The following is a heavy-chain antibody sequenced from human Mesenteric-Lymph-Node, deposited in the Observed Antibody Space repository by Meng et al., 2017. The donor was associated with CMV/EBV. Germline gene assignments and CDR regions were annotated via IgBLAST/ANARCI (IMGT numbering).Heavy chain of an antibody. V-gene: IGHV1-18*01. J-gene: IGHJ4*02. D-gene: IGHD6-6*01. Sequence: ASVKVSCKASGYTFTSYGISWVRQAPGQGLEWMGWISAYNGNTNYAQKLQGRVTMTTDTSTSTAYMELRSLRSDDTAVYYCARDLEYSSSSGPGYWGQGTLVTVSS. CDR1: GYTFTSYG. CDR2: ISAYNGNT. CDR3: ARDLEYSSSSGPGY.